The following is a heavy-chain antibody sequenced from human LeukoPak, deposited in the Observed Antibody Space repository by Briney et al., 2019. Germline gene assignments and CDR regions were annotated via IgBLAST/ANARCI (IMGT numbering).Heavy chain of an antibody. D-gene: IGHD3-3*01. CDR3: AREFYDFWSGYIGEARPNYYYYGMDV. Sequence: ASVKVSCKASGYTFISYGISWVRQAPGQGLEWMGWISAYNGNTNYAQKLQGRVTMTTDTSTSTAYMELRSLRSDDTAVYYCAREFYDFWSGYIGEARPNYYYYGMDVWGQGTTVTVSS. J-gene: IGHJ6*02. CDR1: GYTFISYG. V-gene: IGHV1-18*01. CDR2: ISAYNGNT.